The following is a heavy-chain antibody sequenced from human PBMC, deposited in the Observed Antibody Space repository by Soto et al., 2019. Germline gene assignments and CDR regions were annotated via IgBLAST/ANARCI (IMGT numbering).Heavy chain of an antibody. D-gene: IGHD2-15*01. CDR2: IYYSGTT. CDR3: ARVNPPCSGGSCYYTYFLFDP. Sequence: SETLSLTCTVSGVSIGTYFWSWIRQPPGKGLEWIGSIYYSGTTDYNPSLKSRVSLSLDASKNQFSLSLNSVTAADTAVYYCARVNPPCSGGSCYYTYFLFDPWGQGTLVTVSS. V-gene: IGHV4-59*01. CDR1: GVSIGTYF. J-gene: IGHJ5*02.